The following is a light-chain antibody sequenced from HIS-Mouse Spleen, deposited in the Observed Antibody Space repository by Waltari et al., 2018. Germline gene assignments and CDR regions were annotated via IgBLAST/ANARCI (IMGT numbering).Light chain of an antibody. CDR2: GKN. Sequence: SSELPQDPAVSVALGQTVRITCQGDSLRSYYASWYQQKPGQAPVLVIYGKNNRPSGIPDRFSGSSSGNTASLTITVAQAEDEADYYCNSRDSSGNHVVFGGGTKLTVL. CDR1: SLRSYY. V-gene: IGLV3-19*01. J-gene: IGLJ2*01. CDR3: NSRDSSGNHVV.